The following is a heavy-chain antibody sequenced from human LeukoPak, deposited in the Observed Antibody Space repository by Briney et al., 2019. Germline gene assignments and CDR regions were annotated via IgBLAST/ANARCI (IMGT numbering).Heavy chain of an antibody. V-gene: IGHV3-23*01. CDR3: ATDHDYGDTGHYYYYGMDV. Sequence: GGSLRLSCAASGFTFSSYAMSWVRQAPGKGLEWASAISGSGGSTYYADSVKGRFTISRDNSKNTLYLQMNSLRAEDTAVYYCATDHDYGDTGHYYYYGMDVWGQGTTVTVSS. CDR1: GFTFSSYA. J-gene: IGHJ6*02. CDR2: ISGSGGST. D-gene: IGHD4/OR15-4a*01.